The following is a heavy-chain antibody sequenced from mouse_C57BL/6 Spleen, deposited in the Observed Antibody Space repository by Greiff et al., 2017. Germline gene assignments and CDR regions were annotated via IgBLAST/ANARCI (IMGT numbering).Heavy chain of an antibody. J-gene: IGHJ2*01. CDR3: ARFLYYNGKYYHFDY. Sequence: QVQLQQSGPELVKPGASVKISCKASGYAFSSSWMNWVKQRPGKGLEWIGRIYPGDGDTNYNGKFKGKATLTADTSSSTAYMQLSSLTSEDSAVYFCARFLYYNGKYYHFDYWGQGATLTVSS. CDR1: GYAFSSSW. CDR2: IYPGDGDT. D-gene: IGHD2-1*01. V-gene: IGHV1-82*01.